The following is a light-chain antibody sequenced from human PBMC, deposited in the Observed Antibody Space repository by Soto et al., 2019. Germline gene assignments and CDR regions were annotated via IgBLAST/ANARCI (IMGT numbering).Light chain of an antibody. J-gene: IGKJ1*01. V-gene: IGKV3-15*01. Sequence: EIVMTQSPATLSVSPGERATVSCRASQSVSSNLAWYQHKPGQAPRPLIYGASTRATGIPARLSGSGYGTELTLTISSLQSEDFAVYYCQQYNNWPRTFGQGTKVDIK. CDR1: QSVSSN. CDR2: GAS. CDR3: QQYNNWPRT.